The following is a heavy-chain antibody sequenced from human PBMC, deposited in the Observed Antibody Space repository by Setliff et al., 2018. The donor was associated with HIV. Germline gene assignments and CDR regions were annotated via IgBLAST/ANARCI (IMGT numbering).Heavy chain of an antibody. Sequence: SGPTLVNPTQTLTLTCTFSGFSLSTRGVGVGWIRQPPGKALEWLAVIYWNNDKYYSPSLKSRITITKDTSKNQVVLRMTNMDPVDTATYYCAHSPRRGYSYGSYYYYYYYVDVWGKGTTVTVSS. CDR1: GFSLSTRGVG. CDR3: AHSPRRGYSYGSYYYYYYYVDV. CDR2: IYWNNDK. J-gene: IGHJ6*03. D-gene: IGHD5-18*01. V-gene: IGHV2-5*01.